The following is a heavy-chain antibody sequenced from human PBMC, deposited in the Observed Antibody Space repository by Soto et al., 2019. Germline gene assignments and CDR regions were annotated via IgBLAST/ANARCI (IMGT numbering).Heavy chain of an antibody. D-gene: IGHD6-19*01. V-gene: IGHV3-23*01. J-gene: IGHJ4*02. Sequence: LRLSCVASGFTFRNYATSWVRQAPGKGLEWVSSVTPSGGNTYYADSVKGRFTMSRDNSKNTLYLQMSSLRVEDTAVYYCANSLGGGFCVYWGQGTLVTVSS. CDR3: ANSLGGGFCVY. CDR1: GFTFRNYA. CDR2: VTPSGGNT.